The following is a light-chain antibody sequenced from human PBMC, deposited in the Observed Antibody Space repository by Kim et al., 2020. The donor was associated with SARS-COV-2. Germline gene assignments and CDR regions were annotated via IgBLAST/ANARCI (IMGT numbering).Light chain of an antibody. CDR1: KSNIGSNT. J-gene: IGLJ3*02. V-gene: IGLV1-44*01. CDR2: TDD. Sequence: GQRVTMSCSGSKSNIGSNTISWYQQVPGMAPKLLIYTDDQRPSGVPGRFSASKSGTSTSLAISGLQSEDEADYYCASWDDNLNGPVFGGGTQLTVL. CDR3: ASWDDNLNGPV.